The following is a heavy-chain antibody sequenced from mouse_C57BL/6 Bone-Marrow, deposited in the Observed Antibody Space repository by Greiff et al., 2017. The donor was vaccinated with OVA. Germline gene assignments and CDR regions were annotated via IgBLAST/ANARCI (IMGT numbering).Heavy chain of an antibody. V-gene: IGHV1-52*01. Sequence: QVQLQQPGAELVRPGSSVKLSCKASGYTFTSYWMHWVKQRPIQGLEWIGNIDPSDSETHYNQKFKDKATLTVDKSSSTAYMQLSSLTSEDSAVYYCARHDYAYAMDYWGQGTSVTVSS. CDR2: IDPSDSET. CDR1: GYTFTSYW. J-gene: IGHJ4*01. CDR3: ARHDYAYAMDY. D-gene: IGHD2-4*01.